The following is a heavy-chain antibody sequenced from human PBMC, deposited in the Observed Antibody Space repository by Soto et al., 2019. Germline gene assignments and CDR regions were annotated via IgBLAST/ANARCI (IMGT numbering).Heavy chain of an antibody. CDR1: GGSISSDDYY. CDR2: IYYSGST. Sequence: QVQLQESGPGLVKPSQTLSLTCTVSGGSISSDDYYWSWIRQPPGKGLEWIGYIYYSGSTYYNPSLKSRLTISLDTSKNQFSLKLSSVTAADTAVYYCARGLYSSSTCFDYWGQGTLFTVSS. V-gene: IGHV4-30-4*01. D-gene: IGHD6-6*01. J-gene: IGHJ4*02. CDR3: ARGLYSSSTCFDY.